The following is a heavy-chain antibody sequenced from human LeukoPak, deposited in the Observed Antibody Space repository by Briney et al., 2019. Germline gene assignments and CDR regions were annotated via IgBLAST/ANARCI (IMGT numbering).Heavy chain of an antibody. J-gene: IGHJ4*02. CDR3: ASQQSGSYPG. V-gene: IGHV3-30*07. Sequence: PGGSLRLSCAASGFTFSSYAMHWVRQAPGKGLEWVAVISYDGSNKYYADSVKGRFTISRDNSKNTLYLQMNSLRAEDTAVYYCASQQSGSYPGWGQGTLVTVSS. CDR2: ISYDGSNK. D-gene: IGHD1-26*01. CDR1: GFTFSSYA.